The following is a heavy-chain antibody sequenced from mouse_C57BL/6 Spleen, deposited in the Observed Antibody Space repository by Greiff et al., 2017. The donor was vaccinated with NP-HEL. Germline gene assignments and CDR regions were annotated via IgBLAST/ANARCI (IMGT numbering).Heavy chain of an antibody. CDR3: ANDYDSWFAY. D-gene: IGHD2-4*01. V-gene: IGHV1-81*01. CDR2: IYPRSGNT. Sequence: VQLQHSGAELARPGASVKLSCKASGYTFTSYGISWVKQRTGQGLEWIGEIYPRSGNTYYNEKFKGKATLTADKSSSTAYMELRSLTSEDSAVYFCANDYDSWFAYWGQGTLVTVSA. CDR1: GYTFTSYG. J-gene: IGHJ3*01.